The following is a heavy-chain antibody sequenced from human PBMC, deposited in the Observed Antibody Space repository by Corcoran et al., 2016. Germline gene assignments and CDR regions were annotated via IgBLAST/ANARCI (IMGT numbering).Heavy chain of an antibody. J-gene: IGHJ4*02. CDR1: GGSFSGYY. Sequence: QVQLQQWGAGLLKPSETLSLTCAVYGGSFSGYYWSWIRQPPGKGLEWIGEINHSGSTNYNPSLKSRVTISVDTSKNQFSLKLSSVPAADTAVYDCERGRDIAAAGTSAFDYWGQGTLVTVSS. V-gene: IGHV4-34*01. CDR3: ERGRDIAAAGTSAFDY. D-gene: IGHD6-13*01. CDR2: INHSGST.